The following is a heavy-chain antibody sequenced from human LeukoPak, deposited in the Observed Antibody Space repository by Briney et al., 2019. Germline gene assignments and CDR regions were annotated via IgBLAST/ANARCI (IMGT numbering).Heavy chain of an antibody. CDR2: ISAYNGNT. D-gene: IGHD6-25*01. CDR1: GYTFTSYG. V-gene: IGHV1-18*01. Sequence: SVKVSCKASGYTFTSYGISWVRQAPGHGREWMGWISAYNGNTNYAQKLQDRVTMTTDTSTSAVYTELRRLRSALTAVYWCAREDPAGSDDYWGQRTLVTVSS. CDR3: AREDPAGSDDY. J-gene: IGHJ4*02.